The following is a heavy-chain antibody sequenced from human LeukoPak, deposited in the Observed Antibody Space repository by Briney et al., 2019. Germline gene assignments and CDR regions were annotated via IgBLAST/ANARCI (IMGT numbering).Heavy chain of an antibody. CDR1: GFTFSSYA. CDR3: ARPNHVDTAMVEYAFDI. V-gene: IGHV3-30-3*01. Sequence: PGGSLRLSCAASGFTFSSYAMHWVRQAPGKGLEWVAVISYDGSNKYYADSVKGRFTISRDNSKNTPYLQMNSLRAEDTAVYYCARPNHVDTAMVEYAFDIWGQGTMVTVSS. CDR2: ISYDGSNK. J-gene: IGHJ3*02. D-gene: IGHD5-18*01.